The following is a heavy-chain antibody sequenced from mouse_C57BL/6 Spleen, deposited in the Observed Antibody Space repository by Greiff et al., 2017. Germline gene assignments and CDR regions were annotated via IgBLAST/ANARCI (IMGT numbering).Heavy chain of an antibody. J-gene: IGHJ1*03. CDR3: TRGGGYYWYFDV. CDR1: GYTFTDYE. D-gene: IGHD1-1*02. V-gene: IGHV1-15*01. Sequence: QVQLKESGAELVRPGASVTLSCKASGYTFTDYEMHWVKQTPVHGLEWIGAIDPETGGTAYNQKFKGKAILTADKSSSTAYMELRSLTSEDSAVYYCTRGGGYYWYFDVWGTGTTVTVSS. CDR2: IDPETGGT.